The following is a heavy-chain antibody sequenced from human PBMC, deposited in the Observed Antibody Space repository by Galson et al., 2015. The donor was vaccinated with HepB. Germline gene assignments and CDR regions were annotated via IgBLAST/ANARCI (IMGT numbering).Heavy chain of an antibody. Sequence: SLRLSCAASGFTFSSYGMHWVRQAPGKGLEWVAFIRYDGSNKYYADSVKGRFTISRDHAKNSLYLQMNSLRDEDTAVYYCARDLYGSGSYSFYFDYWGQGTLVTVSS. V-gene: IGHV3-30*02. CDR2: IRYDGSNK. D-gene: IGHD3-10*01. J-gene: IGHJ4*02. CDR1: GFTFSSYG. CDR3: ARDLYGSGSYSFYFDY.